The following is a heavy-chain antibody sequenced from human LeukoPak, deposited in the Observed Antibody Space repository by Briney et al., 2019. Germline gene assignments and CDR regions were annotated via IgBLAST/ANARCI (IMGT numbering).Heavy chain of an antibody. V-gene: IGHV1-18*01. Sequence: GASGKVSCKASGYTFTSYGISWVRQAPGQGLEWMGWISAYNGNTNYAQKLQGRVTMTTDTSTSTAYMELRSLRSDDTAVYYCASSIAAAGLGGFDPWGQGTLVTVSS. D-gene: IGHD6-13*01. CDR1: GYTFTSYG. CDR2: ISAYNGNT. CDR3: ASSIAAAGLGGFDP. J-gene: IGHJ5*02.